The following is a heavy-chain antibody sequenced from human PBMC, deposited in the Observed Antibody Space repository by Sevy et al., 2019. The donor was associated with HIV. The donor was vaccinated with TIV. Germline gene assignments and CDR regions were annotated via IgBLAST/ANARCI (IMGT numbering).Heavy chain of an antibody. CDR1: GFTFSSYW. CDR3: TTEGAD. J-gene: IGHJ1*01. V-gene: IGHV3-15*01. CDR2: VRSKGDGGTA. Sequence: GGSLRLSCAASGFTFSSYWMSWVRQAPGGGLEWVGRVRSKGDGGTAEYAAPVKGRFTIARDDSKNTMYVQMNNLKNEDTGIYYCTTEGADWGQGTLVTVSS.